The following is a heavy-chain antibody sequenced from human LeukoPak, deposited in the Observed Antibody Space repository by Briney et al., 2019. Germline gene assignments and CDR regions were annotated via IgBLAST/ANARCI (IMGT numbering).Heavy chain of an antibody. CDR3: ARRGPDIVANKQKYNWFDP. CDR2: IYYSGST. J-gene: IGHJ5*02. CDR1: GGSITSNSYY. V-gene: IGHV4-39*01. D-gene: IGHD5-12*01. Sequence: SEALSLTCTVSGGSITSNSYYWGWIRQPPGNGLEWIGSIYYSGSTYYNPSLKSRVTISVDTSKNQFSLKLSSVTAADTAVYYCARRGPDIVANKQKYNWFDPWGQGTLVTVSS.